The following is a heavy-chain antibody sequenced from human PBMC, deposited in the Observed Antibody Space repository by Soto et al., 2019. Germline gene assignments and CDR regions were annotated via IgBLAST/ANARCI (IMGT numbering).Heavy chain of an antibody. J-gene: IGHJ5*02. CDR1: GDSMNNYY. D-gene: IGHD3-22*01. V-gene: IGHV4-59*04. CDR2: IYHTGNA. Sequence: LSETLSLTCTVSGDSMNNYYWSWIRQPPGEELEWIGSIYHTGNAYYNPSLKSRVTIFVDTSKNQFSLKLTSVTAADTALYYCARDYFDSSDYTTNWFDPWGQGTLVTVSS. CDR3: ARDYFDSSDYTTNWFDP.